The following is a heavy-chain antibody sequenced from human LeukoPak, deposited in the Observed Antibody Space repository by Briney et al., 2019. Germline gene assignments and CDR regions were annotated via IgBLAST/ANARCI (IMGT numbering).Heavy chain of an antibody. V-gene: IGHV3-9*01. D-gene: IGHD3-3*01. J-gene: IGHJ4*02. Sequence: PGGSLRLSCAASGSTFDDYAMHWVRQAPGKGLEWVSGISWNSGSIGYADSVKGRFTISRDNAKNSLYLQMNSLRAEDTALYYCAKDDFGVAPFDYWGQGTLVTVSS. CDR2: ISWNSGSI. CDR1: GSTFDDYA. CDR3: AKDDFGVAPFDY.